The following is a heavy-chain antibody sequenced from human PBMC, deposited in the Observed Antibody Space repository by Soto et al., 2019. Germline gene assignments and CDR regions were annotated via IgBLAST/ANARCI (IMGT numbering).Heavy chain of an antibody. CDR2: IYYSGST. J-gene: IGHJ6*03. CDR3: ARNDYRPYYYYYMDV. CDR1: GGSISSYY. D-gene: IGHD4-4*01. V-gene: IGHV4-59*08. Sequence: SATLSLTCTVSGGSISSYYWSWIRQPPGKGLEWIGYIYYSGSTNYNPSLKSRVTISVDTSKNQFSLKLSSVTAADTAVYYCARNDYRPYYYYYMDVWGKGTTVTVSS.